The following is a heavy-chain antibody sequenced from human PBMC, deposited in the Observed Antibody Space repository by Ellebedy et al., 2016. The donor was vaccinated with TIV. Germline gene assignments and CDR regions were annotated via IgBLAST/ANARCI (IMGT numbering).Heavy chain of an antibody. J-gene: IGHJ5*02. V-gene: IGHV1-2*04. D-gene: IGHD2-2*01. CDR2: INPNSGGT. CDR1: GYTFTGYY. Sequence: ASVKVSXKASGYTFTGYYMHWVRQAPGQGREWMGWINPNSGGTNYAQKFQGWVTMTRDTSISTAYMELSRLRSDDTAVYYCATDAPAAMTNNWFDPWGQGTLVTVSS. CDR3: ATDAPAAMTNNWFDP.